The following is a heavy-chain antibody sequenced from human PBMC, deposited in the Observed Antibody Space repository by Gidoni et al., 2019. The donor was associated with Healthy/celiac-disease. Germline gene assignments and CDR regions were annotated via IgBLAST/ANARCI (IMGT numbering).Heavy chain of an antibody. Sequence: QVQLQESGPGLVTPSETLSLTCTVSGGSISSYYWSWIRQPPGKGLEWIGYIYYSGSTNYNPSLKSRVTISVDTSKNQFSLKLSSVTAADTAVYYCARGKKGSGPAYYYYGMDVWGQGTTVTVSS. CDR2: IYYSGST. D-gene: IGHD3-10*01. V-gene: IGHV4-59*01. CDR1: GGSISSYY. J-gene: IGHJ6*02. CDR3: ARGKKGSGPAYYYYGMDV.